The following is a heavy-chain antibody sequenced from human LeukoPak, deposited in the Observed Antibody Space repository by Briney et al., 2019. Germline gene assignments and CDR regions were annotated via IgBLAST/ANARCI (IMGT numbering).Heavy chain of an antibody. Sequence: GSLRLSCAASGFTSSSYSMNWVRQAPGKGLEWVSSISSSSSYIHYADSVKGRFTISRDNAKNSLYLQMNSLRAEDTAVYYCAKARSIAAAGTVPDAFDIWGQGTMVTVSS. CDR2: ISSSSSYI. D-gene: IGHD6-13*01. CDR1: GFTSSSYS. CDR3: AKARSIAAAGTVPDAFDI. J-gene: IGHJ3*02. V-gene: IGHV3-21*04.